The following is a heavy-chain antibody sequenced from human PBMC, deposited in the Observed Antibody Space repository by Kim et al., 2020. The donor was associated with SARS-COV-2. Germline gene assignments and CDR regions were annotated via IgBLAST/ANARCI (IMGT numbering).Heavy chain of an antibody. CDR3: TSSYGSGRQSSFDY. Sequence: GGSLRLSCAASGFTFSNAWMSWVRQAPGKGLEWVGRIKSKTDGGTTDYAAPVKGRFTISRDDSKNTLYLQMNSLKTEDTAVYYCTSSYGSGRQSSFDYWGQGTLVTVSS. CDR2: IKSKTDGGTT. V-gene: IGHV3-15*01. J-gene: IGHJ4*02. CDR1: GFTFSNAW. D-gene: IGHD3-10*01.